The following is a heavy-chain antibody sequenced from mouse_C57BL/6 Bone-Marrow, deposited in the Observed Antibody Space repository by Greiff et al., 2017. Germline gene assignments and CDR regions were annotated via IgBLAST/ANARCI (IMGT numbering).Heavy chain of an antibody. J-gene: IGHJ3*01. Sequence: EVQRVESGGDLVKPGGSLKLSCAASGFTFSSYGMSWVRQTPDTRLEWVATISSGGSYTYYPDSVKGRFTISRDNAKNTLYLQMSSLKSEDTAMYYCARHHAGFAYWGQGTLVTVSA. CDR2: ISSGGSYT. CDR3: ARHHAGFAY. V-gene: IGHV5-6*01. CDR1: GFTFSSYG.